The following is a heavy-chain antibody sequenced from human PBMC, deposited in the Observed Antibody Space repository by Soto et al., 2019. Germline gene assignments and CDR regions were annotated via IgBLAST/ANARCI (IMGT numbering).Heavy chain of an antibody. CDR3: ARLAYESGYDSSDY. V-gene: IGHV4-59*08. CDR2: IYYSGST. Sequence: QVQLQESGPGLVKPSETLSLTCTVSGGSISSYYWSWIRQPPGKGLGWIGYIYYSGSTNYNPSLKSRVTISVDTSKNQFSLKLSSVTAADTAVYYCARLAYESGYDSSDYWGQGTLVTVSS. CDR1: GGSISSYY. D-gene: IGHD5-12*01. J-gene: IGHJ4*02.